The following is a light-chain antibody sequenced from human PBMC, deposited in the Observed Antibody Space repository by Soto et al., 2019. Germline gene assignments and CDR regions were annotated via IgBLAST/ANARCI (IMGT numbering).Light chain of an antibody. CDR1: QSMFNY. V-gene: IGKV1-39*01. CDR3: QQRYSIPFA. CDR2: AAS. Sequence: DIQMTQSPSSLSAAVGDRVIITCRASQSMFNYVNWYQKKPGKAPKLLIYAASNLQSGVPSRFSGSGFGIDFTLTIINLQPEDFATYYCQQRYSIPFAFGPGTQVDI. J-gene: IGKJ3*01.